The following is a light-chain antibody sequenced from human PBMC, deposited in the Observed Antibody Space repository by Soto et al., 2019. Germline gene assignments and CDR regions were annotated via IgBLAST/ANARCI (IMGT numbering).Light chain of an antibody. Sequence: QSVLTQPASVSGSPGQSITISCTGTSSVVGSYNLVSWYQQHPGKAPKLMIYEVSKRPSGVSNRFSGSKSGNTASLTTSGLQAEDEADYYCCSYAGSSTYVFGTGTKVTVL. CDR1: SSVVGSYNL. CDR2: EVS. J-gene: IGLJ1*01. V-gene: IGLV2-23*02. CDR3: CSYAGSSTYV.